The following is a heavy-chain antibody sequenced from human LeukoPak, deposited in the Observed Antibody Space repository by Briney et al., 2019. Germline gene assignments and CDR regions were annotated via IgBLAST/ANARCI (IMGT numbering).Heavy chain of an antibody. CDR1: GYTFTGYY. CDR3: ARGYLDAFDI. D-gene: IGHD3-16*02. CDR2: MNPNSGNT. J-gene: IGHJ3*02. Sequence: ASVKVSCKASGYTFTGYYMHWVRQATGQGLEWMGWMNPNSGNTGYAQKFQGRVTMTRNTSISTAYMELSSLRSEDTAVYYCARGYLDAFDIWGQGTMVTVSS. V-gene: IGHV1-8*02.